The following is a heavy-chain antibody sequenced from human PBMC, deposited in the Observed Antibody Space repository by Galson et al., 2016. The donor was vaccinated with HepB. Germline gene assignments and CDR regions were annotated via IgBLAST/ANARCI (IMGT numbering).Heavy chain of an antibody. CDR1: GFTFAIYA. Sequence: SLRLSCAASGFTFAIYAMSWVRQAPGKGLEWVSTVTNTGAHNADSVKGRFTIARDNSKSTMYLQMNSLSAEDTAMYYCAKDLISGDGYIRFDYWAREPWSPSPQ. D-gene: IGHD5-24*01. J-gene: IGHJ4*02. CDR2: VTNTGA. V-gene: IGHV3-23*01. CDR3: AKDLISGDGYIRFDY.